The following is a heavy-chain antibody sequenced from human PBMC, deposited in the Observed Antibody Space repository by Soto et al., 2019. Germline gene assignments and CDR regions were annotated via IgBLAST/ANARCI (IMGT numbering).Heavy chain of an antibody. CDR1: GFTFSDYY. V-gene: IGHV3-11*01. Sequence: QVQLVESGGGLVKPGGSLRLSCEASGFTFSDYYMTWIRQAPGKGLEWVSYITSSGSTIHYADSVRGRFTMSRDNARNSLSLQMNSLRVEDTAVYYCARDRTTSSFGNYFDYWGQGTLVTVSS. D-gene: IGHD2-2*01. CDR3: ARDRTTSSFGNYFDY. J-gene: IGHJ4*02. CDR2: ITSSGSTI.